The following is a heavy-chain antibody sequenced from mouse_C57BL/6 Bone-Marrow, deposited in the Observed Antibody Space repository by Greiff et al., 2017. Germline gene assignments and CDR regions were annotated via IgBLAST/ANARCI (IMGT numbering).Heavy chain of an antibody. CDR1: GYAFTNYL. J-gene: IGHJ3*01. Sequence: VQLQQSGAELVRPGTSVKVSCKASGYAFTNYLIEWVKQRPGQGLEWIGVINPGSGGTNYNEKFKGKATLTADKSSSTACMQLSSLTSEDSAVYFCARSKNWDSWFAYWGQGTLVTVSA. D-gene: IGHD4-1*01. CDR3: ARSKNWDSWFAY. CDR2: INPGSGGT. V-gene: IGHV1-54*01.